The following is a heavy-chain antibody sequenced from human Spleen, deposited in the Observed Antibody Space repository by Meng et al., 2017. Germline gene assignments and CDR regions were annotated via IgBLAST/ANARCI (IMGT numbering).Heavy chain of an antibody. J-gene: IGHJ6*02. CDR3: ARSKADTAMVARKPPWYYYGMDV. Sequence: ASVKVSCKASGYTFTRYAMHWVRQAPGQRLEWMGWINAGNGNTKYSQKFQGRVTITRDTSASTAYMELSSLRSEDTAVYYCARSKADTAMVARKPPWYYYGMDVWGQGTTVTVSS. D-gene: IGHD5-18*01. CDR1: GYTFTRYA. CDR2: INAGNGNT. V-gene: IGHV1-3*01.